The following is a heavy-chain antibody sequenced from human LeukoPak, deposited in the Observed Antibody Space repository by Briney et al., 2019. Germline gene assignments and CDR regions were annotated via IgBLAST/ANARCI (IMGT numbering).Heavy chain of an antibody. Sequence: SETLSLTCSLYGGSFNDYYWSWIRQPPGKGLEWIGEINHSGGTNYNPSLWNRLTISIDTSKHKFSLQVTSVTAADTGVYFCARVSEIMISFGGVISHFDNWGQGALVTVSS. D-gene: IGHD3-16*02. CDR3: ARVSEIMISFGGVISHFDN. CDR1: GGSFNDYY. CDR2: INHSGGT. J-gene: IGHJ4*02. V-gene: IGHV4-34*01.